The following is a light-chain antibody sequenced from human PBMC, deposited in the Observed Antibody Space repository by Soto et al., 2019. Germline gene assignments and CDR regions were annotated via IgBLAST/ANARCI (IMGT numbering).Light chain of an antibody. CDR2: GDS. CDR3: QVWDSSSDHVV. V-gene: IGLV3-21*02. J-gene: IGLJ2*01. CDR1: NVGSKS. Sequence: SYELTQPPSVSVAPGQTARITCGGNNVGSKSVHWYQQSPGQAPVLVVYGDSDRPSGIPERFSGSNSGNTATLTISRVEAGDEADYYCQVWDSSSDHVVFGGGTQLTVL.